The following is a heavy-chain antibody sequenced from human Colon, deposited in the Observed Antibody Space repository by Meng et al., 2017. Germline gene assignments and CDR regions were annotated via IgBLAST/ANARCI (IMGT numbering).Heavy chain of an antibody. Sequence: QLQESGPGLVKPSETLSLTCNVSGVSIRSSSYYWGWIRQAPGKGLEWIGSIYASGSAPNHPSLKSRVTISVDTSKNQFSLSLTSVTAADTAVYYCARAVAGDTFDYWGQGTLVTVSS. J-gene: IGHJ4*02. CDR3: ARAVAGDTFDY. D-gene: IGHD6-19*01. V-gene: IGHV4-39*01. CDR1: GVSIRSSSYY. CDR2: IYASGSA.